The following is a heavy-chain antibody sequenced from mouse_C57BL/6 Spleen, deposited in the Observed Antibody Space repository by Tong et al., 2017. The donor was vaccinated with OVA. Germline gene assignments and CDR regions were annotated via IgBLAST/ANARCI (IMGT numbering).Heavy chain of an antibody. CDR2: ISDGGSYT. D-gene: IGHD1-1*01. CDR3: ARDRDYYGSSWYFDV. Sequence: EVQLQESGGGLVKPGGSLKLSCAASGFTFSSYAMSWVRQTPEKRLEWVATISDGGSYTYYPDNVKGRFTISRDNAKNNLYLQMSHLKSEDTAMYYCARDRDYYGSSWYFDVWGTGTTVTVSS. CDR1: GFTFSSYA. V-gene: IGHV5-4*01. J-gene: IGHJ1*03.